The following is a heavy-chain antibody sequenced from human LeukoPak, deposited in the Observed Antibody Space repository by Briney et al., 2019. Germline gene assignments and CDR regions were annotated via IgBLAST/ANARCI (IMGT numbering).Heavy chain of an antibody. CDR3: ARHAFQTDSSSWYYPPFDY. V-gene: IGHV4-39*01. J-gene: IGHJ4*02. D-gene: IGHD6-13*01. Sequence: PSETLSLTCTVSGGSISSSSYYWGWIRQPPGKGLEWIGSIYYSGSTYYNPSLKSRVTISVDTSKNQFSLKLSSVTAADTAVYYCARHAFQTDSSSWYYPPFDYWGQGTLVTVSS. CDR1: GGSISSSSYY. CDR2: IYYSGST.